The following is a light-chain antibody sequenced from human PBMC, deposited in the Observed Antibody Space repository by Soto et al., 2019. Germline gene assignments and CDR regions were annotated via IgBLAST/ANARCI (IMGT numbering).Light chain of an antibody. V-gene: IGKV1-5*03. J-gene: IGKJ1*01. Sequence: DIQMTQSPSTLSASVGDTVTLTCRASQTISSWLAWYQQKPGKAPKLLIYKASTLKSGVPSRFSGSGSGTEFTLTISSLQPDDFATYYCQQYNSYLWTFGQGANV. CDR3: QQYNSYLWT. CDR1: QTISSW. CDR2: KAS.